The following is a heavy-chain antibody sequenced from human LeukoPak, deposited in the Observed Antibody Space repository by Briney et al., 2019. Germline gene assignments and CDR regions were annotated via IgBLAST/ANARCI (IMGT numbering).Heavy chain of an antibody. CDR1: GFTFSSYA. V-gene: IGHV3-30-3*01. CDR2: ISYDGSNK. Sequence: PGRSLRLSCAASGFTFSSYAMHWVRQAPGKGLEWVAVISYDGSNKYYADSVKGRFTISRDNSKNTLYLQMNSLRAEDTAVYYCASIPGIAAAGMEDAFDIWGQGTMVTVSS. D-gene: IGHD6-13*01. J-gene: IGHJ3*02. CDR3: ASIPGIAAAGMEDAFDI.